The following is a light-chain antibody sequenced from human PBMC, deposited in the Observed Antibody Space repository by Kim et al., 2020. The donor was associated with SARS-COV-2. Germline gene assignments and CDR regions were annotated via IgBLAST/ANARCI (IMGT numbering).Light chain of an antibody. CDR3: QQYNDWPPLT. CDR1: QSVTNN. V-gene: IGKV3-15*01. Sequence: SPGERATLSGRASQSVTNNLAWYQQKPGQAPRLLIYGASTRATGVPARFSGSGSGTEFTLTISSLQSEDFALYYCQQYNDWPPLTFGGGTKVDIK. CDR2: GAS. J-gene: IGKJ4*01.